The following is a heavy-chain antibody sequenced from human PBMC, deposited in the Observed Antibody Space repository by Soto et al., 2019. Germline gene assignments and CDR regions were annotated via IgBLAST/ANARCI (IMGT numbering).Heavy chain of an antibody. Sequence: PGGSLRLSCAASGFTFSTYWMHWVRQPPGKGLVWVSRINSDGSSTTYADSVKGRFTISRDNAKNTLYLQMNSLRGEDTALYYCPRGYSNGQFDYWGQGA. V-gene: IGHV3-74*01. CDR2: INSDGSST. J-gene: IGHJ4*02. D-gene: IGHD5-18*01. CDR1: GFTFSTYW. CDR3: PRGYSNGQFDY.